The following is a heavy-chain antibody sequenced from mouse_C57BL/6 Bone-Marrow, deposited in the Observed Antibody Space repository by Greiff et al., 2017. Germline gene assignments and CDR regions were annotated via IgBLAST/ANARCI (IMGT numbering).Heavy chain of an antibody. Sequence: QVQLQQSGAELARPGASVKLSCKASGYTFTSYGISWVKQRTGQGLEWIGEIYPRSGNTYYNEKFKGKATRTADKSSSTAYMELRSLTSEDSAVYFCARGGQLRPYYFDYWGQGTTLTVSS. D-gene: IGHD3-2*02. V-gene: IGHV1-81*01. J-gene: IGHJ2*01. CDR1: GYTFTSYG. CDR3: ARGGQLRPYYFDY. CDR2: IYPRSGNT.